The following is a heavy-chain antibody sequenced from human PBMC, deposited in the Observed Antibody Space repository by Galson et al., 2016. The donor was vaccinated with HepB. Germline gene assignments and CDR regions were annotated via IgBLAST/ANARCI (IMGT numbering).Heavy chain of an antibody. D-gene: IGHD3-22*01. V-gene: IGHV3-48*03. J-gene: IGHJ4*02. CDR1: GFTFSSYE. CDR3: ARASYYYDSSDYRASYYFDY. CDR2: VSTSGSATTM. Sequence: SLRLSCAASGFTFSSYEMNWVRQAPGKGLEWVSHVSTSGSATTMFYADSVKGRFTISRDNAKNSLYLQMNSLRAEDTAVYYCARASYYYDSSDYRASYYFDYWGQGTLVTVSS.